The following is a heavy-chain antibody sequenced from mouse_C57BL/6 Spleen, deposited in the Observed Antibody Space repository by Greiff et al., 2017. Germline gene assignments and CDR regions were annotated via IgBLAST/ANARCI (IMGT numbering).Heavy chain of an antibody. CDR2: ISDGGSYT. V-gene: IGHV5-4*01. Sequence: EVMLVESGGGLVKPGGSLKLSCAASGFTFSSYAMSWVRQTPEKRLEWVATISDGGSYTYYPDNVKGRFTISRDNAKNNLYLQMRHLKSDDTAMYYCAGDSSGYYFDYWGQGTTLTVSS. J-gene: IGHJ2*01. CDR3: AGDSSGYYFDY. D-gene: IGHD3-2*02. CDR1: GFTFSSYA.